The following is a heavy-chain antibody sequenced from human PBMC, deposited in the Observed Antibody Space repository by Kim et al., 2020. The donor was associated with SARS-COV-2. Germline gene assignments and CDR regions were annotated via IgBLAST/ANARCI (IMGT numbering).Heavy chain of an antibody. CDR3: ARERDSSGEAYFDY. V-gene: IGHV1-46*01. Sequence: AQKFQGRVTMTRDTSTSTVYMELSSLRSEDTAVYYCARERDSSGEAYFDYWGQGTLVTVSS. J-gene: IGHJ4*02. D-gene: IGHD6-19*01.